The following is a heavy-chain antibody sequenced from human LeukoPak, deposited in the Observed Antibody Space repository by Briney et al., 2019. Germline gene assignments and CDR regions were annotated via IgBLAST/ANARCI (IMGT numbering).Heavy chain of an antibody. J-gene: IGHJ2*01. CDR2: INQDGSEK. CDR3: ARDLWAIQQQSFAPHWYFDL. CDR1: GFTFSSYW. Sequence: GGSLRLSCAASGFTFSSYWMSWVRQAPGKGLEWVANINQDGSEKYYVDSVKGRFTISRDNAKNSLYLQMNSLRAEDTAVYYCARDLWAIQQQSFAPHWYFDLWGRGTLVTVSS. V-gene: IGHV3-7*01. D-gene: IGHD1/OR15-1a*01.